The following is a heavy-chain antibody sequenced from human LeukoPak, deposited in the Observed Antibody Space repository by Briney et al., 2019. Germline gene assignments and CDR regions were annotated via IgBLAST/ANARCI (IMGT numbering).Heavy chain of an antibody. V-gene: IGHV3-21*01. J-gene: IGHJ6*03. CDR1: GFTFSSYS. CDR3: TRGPVEGATPKKYYYIDV. D-gene: IGHD1-26*01. CDR2: ISSSSSYI. Sequence: KPGGSLRLSCAASGFTFSSYSMNWVRQAPGKGLEWVSSISSSSSYIFYGDAVKGRFTISRDNAKNSLYLQMNSLRAEDTAVYYCTRGPVEGATPKKYYYIDVWGKGTTVTISS.